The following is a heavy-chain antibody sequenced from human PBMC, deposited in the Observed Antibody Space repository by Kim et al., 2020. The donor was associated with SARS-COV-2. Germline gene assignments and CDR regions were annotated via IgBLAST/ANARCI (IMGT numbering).Heavy chain of an antibody. CDR3: ARLTRIAVAGIDY. CDR2: ISSSSSYI. V-gene: IGHV3-21*01. CDR1: GFTFSSYS. D-gene: IGHD6-19*01. Sequence: GGSLRLSCAASGFTFSSYSMNWVRQAPGKGLEWVSSISSSSSYIYYADSVKGRFTISRDNAKNSLYLQMNSLRAEDTAVYYCARLTRIAVAGIDYWGQGTLVTVSS. J-gene: IGHJ4*02.